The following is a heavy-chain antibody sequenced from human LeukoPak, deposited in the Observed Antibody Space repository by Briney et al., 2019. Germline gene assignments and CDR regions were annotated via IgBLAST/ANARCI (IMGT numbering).Heavy chain of an antibody. CDR2: ISYDGLNK. Sequence: GGSLRLSCAASGFTFSSYAMHWVRQAPGKGLEWVAVISYDGLNKYYADSVKGRFTISRDNSKNTLFLQINSLRAEDTAVYYCAKGSSGYELDAFDIWGQGTMVTVSS. CDR1: GFTFSSYA. D-gene: IGHD3-22*01. CDR3: AKGSSGYELDAFDI. J-gene: IGHJ3*02. V-gene: IGHV3-30*04.